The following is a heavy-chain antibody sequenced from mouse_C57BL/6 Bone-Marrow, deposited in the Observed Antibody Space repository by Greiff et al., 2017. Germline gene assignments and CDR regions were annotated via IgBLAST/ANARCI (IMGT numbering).Heavy chain of an antibody. CDR2: INPGDGNT. V-gene: IGHV1-55*01. Sequence: QVQLQQPGAELVKPGASVKMSCKASGYTFTSYWITWVKQRPGRGLGWIGEINPGDGNTNSNEKFKGKATLTVDTSSSTAYMQLSSLPSEDSAVYYWARGGYGGSIDDWGQGTTVTVSS. J-gene: IGHJ4*01. CDR3: ARGGYGGSIDD. CDR1: GYTFTSYW. D-gene: IGHD2-2*01.